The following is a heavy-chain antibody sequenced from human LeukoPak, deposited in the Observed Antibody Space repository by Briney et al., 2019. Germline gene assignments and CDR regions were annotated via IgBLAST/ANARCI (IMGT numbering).Heavy chain of an antibody. CDR2: IDWDDSK. CDR1: GFSLSTSAMR. CDR3: AREHVDTPMVLDF. V-gene: IGHV2-70*04. Sequence: SGPALVKPXQTLTLTCTFSGFSLSTSAMRVSWVRQPPGKALEWLARIDWDDSKFYSTSLKTRLTISKDTSRNQVVLTMTNMDPVDTATYFCAREHVDTPMVLDFWGQGTLVTVSS. J-gene: IGHJ4*02. D-gene: IGHD5-18*01.